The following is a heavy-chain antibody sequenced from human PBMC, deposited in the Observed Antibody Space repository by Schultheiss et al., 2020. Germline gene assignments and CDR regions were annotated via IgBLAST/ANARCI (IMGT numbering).Heavy chain of an antibody. CDR1: GFTFTSYW. D-gene: IGHD2-15*01. CDR3: TSWFVVVVAGHYGMDV. J-gene: IGHJ6*02. V-gene: IGHV3-15*01. CDR2: IKSKTDGGTT. Sequence: GGSLRLSCAASGFTFTSYWMSWVRQAPGKGLEWVGRIKSKTDGGTTDYAAPVKGRFTISRDDSKNTLYLQMNSLKTEDTAVYYCTSWFVVVVAGHYGMDVWGQGTTVTVSS.